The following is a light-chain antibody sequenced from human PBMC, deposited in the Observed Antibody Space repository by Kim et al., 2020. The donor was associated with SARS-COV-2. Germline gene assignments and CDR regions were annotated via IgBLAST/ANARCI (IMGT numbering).Light chain of an antibody. CDR3: QQRSNWPPLT. J-gene: IGKJ4*01. CDR2: DAS. Sequence: PGVRATRSCRASQSVSSYLAWYQQKPGQAPRLLIYDASNRATGIPARFSGSGSGTDFTLTISSLEPEDFAVYYCQQRSNWPPLTFGGGTKVEIK. V-gene: IGKV3-11*01. CDR1: QSVSSY.